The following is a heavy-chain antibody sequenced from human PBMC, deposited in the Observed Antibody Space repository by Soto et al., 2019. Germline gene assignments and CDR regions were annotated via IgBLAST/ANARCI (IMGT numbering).Heavy chain of an antibody. Sequence: SETLSLTCAVSGYSISSGYYWGWIRQPPGKGLEWIGSIYHSGSTYYNPSLKSRVTISVDTSKNQFSLKLSSVTAADTAVYYCARGGYGMDVWGQGTTVTVSS. CDR1: GYSISSGYY. D-gene: IGHD2-15*01. V-gene: IGHV4-38-2*01. CDR2: IYHSGST. J-gene: IGHJ6*02. CDR3: ARGGYGMDV.